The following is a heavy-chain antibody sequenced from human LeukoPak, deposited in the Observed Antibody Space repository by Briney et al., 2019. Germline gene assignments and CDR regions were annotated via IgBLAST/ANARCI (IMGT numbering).Heavy chain of an antibody. J-gene: IGHJ6*02. V-gene: IGHV3-64*01. CDR2: ISSNGGST. CDR3: ARVGHTSYYYYGMDV. Sequence: GGSLRLSCAASGFTFSSYAMHWVRQAPGKGLEYVSAISSNGGSTYYANSVKGRFTISRDNSKNTLYLQMGSLRAEDMAVYYCARVGHTSYYYYGMDVWGQGTTVTVSS. D-gene: IGHD2-2*01. CDR1: GFTFSSYA.